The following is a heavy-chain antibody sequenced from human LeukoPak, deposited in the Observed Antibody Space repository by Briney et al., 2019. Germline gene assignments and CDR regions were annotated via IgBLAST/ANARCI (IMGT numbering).Heavy chain of an antibody. CDR2: ISSSGSYI. CDR1: GFTFSNYN. V-gene: IGHV3-21*01. J-gene: IGHJ4*02. CDR3: ARGENNYGYYYFDY. Sequence: GGSLRLSCSASGFTFSNYNMNWVRQAPGKGLEWVSSISSSGSYIYYADSVKGRFTISRDNAKNSLYLQMNSLRAEDTAVYYCARGENNYGYYYFDYWGQGTLVTVSS. D-gene: IGHD5-18*01.